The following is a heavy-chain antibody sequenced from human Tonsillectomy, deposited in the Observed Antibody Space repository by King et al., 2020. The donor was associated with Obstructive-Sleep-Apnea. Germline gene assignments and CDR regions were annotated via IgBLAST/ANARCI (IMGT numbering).Heavy chain of an antibody. CDR3: ATSSPFSGGIFDS. Sequence: VQLVESGGGLVKPGGSLRLSCAASGFSFTNTWMTWVRQAPGKGLEWVGRIRSKADSGTTDYVAPGNGRFNISRDDSKNTVFLQMNSLKTEDTAVYYCATSSPFSGGIFDSWGQGTLVTVSS. D-gene: IGHD1-26*01. CDR2: IRSKADSGTT. J-gene: IGHJ4*02. V-gene: IGHV3-15*01. CDR1: GFSFTNTW.